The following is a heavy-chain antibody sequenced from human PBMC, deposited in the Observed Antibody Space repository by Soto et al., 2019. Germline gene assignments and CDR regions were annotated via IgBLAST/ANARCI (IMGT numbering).Heavy chain of an antibody. CDR1: GGTFSSYA. Sequence: QVQLVQSGAEVKKPGSSVKVSCKASGGTFSSYAISWVRQAPGQGLEWMGGIIPIFGTANYAQKFQGRVTITADEATSTAYMELSSLRSEDTAVYYCARVIPEGYSSGFYYGMDVWGQGTTVTVSS. J-gene: IGHJ6*02. CDR2: IIPIFGTA. V-gene: IGHV1-69*01. D-gene: IGHD6-19*01. CDR3: ARVIPEGYSSGFYYGMDV.